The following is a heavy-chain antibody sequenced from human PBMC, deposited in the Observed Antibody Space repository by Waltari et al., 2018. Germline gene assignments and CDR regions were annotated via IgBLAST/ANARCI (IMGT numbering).Heavy chain of an antibody. CDR1: GGSFSGYY. Sequence: QVQLQQWGAGLLKPSETLSLTCAVYGGSFSGYYWSWIRQPPGKGLEWIGEINHSGSTNYHPSLKSRVTISLDTSKNQFSLKLSSVTAADTAVYYCARGHRYSYTPPHWVDPWGQGTLVTVSS. V-gene: IGHV4-34*01. D-gene: IGHD5-18*01. CDR2: INHSGST. CDR3: ARGHRYSYTPPHWVDP. J-gene: IGHJ5*02.